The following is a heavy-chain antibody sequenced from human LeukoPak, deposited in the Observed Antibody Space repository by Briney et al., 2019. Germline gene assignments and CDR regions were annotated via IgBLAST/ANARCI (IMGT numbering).Heavy chain of an antibody. CDR1: GGSFSGYY. CDR2: INNSGST. Sequence: PSETLSLTCVVSGGSFSGYYWSWIRQPPGKGLEWIGEINNSGSTNYNPSLKSRVTISVDTSKNQFSLKLSSVTAADTAVYYCARRVRGYGGTLFDYWGQGTLVTVSS. J-gene: IGHJ4*02. D-gene: IGHD4-23*01. V-gene: IGHV4-34*01. CDR3: ARRVRGYGGTLFDY.